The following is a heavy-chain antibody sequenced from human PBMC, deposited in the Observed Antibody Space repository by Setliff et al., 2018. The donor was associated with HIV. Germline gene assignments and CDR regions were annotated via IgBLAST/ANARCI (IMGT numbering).Heavy chain of an antibody. D-gene: IGHD1-7*01. J-gene: IGHJ5*02. Sequence: QPGGSLRLSCAASGFTFSNYAMSWVRQAPGEGLEWVSAILSTGERTFYADSVKGRFTISRDNSKNTLYRQMNSLRAEDTAVYYCAKDRRGITGTKSCAWFDPWGQGTLVTVSS. V-gene: IGHV3-23*01. CDR3: AKDRRGITGTKSCAWFDP. CDR1: GFTFSNYA. CDR2: ILSTGERT.